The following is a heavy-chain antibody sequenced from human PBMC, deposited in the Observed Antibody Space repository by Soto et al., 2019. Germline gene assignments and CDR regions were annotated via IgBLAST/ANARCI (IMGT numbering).Heavy chain of an antibody. CDR2: FDPEDGET. CDR3: ATHPVAAHTPFDY. V-gene: IGHV1-24*01. Sequence: GAAVKVSCKVCGCTLTELSMHWVRQAPGKGLEWMGGFDPEDGETIYAQKFQGRVTMTEDTSTDTAYMELSSLRSEDTAVYYCATHPVAAHTPFDYWGQGTLVTVSS. D-gene: IGHD2-15*01. CDR1: GCTLTELS. J-gene: IGHJ4*02.